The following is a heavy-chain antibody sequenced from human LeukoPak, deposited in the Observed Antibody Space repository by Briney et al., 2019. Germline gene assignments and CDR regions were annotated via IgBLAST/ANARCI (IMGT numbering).Heavy chain of an antibody. CDR2: ISSSGSTI. Sequence: GGSLRLSCAASGFTFSTYEMTWVRQSPGKGLEWVSYISSSGSTIYYADSVKGRFTISRDNARNSLYLQMNSLRAEDTAVYYCARPRIPYSSSRGYFDYWGQGTLVTVSS. D-gene: IGHD6-13*01. V-gene: IGHV3-48*03. J-gene: IGHJ4*02. CDR1: GFTFSTYE. CDR3: ARPRIPYSSSRGYFDY.